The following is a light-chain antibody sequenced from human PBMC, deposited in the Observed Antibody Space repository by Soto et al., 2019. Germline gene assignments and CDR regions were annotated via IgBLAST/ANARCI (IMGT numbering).Light chain of an antibody. CDR2: SNN. J-gene: IGLJ2*01. CDR1: NSNIGSNT. V-gene: IGLV1-44*01. Sequence: QSVLTQPPSASGTPGLRVTISCSGSNSNIGSNTVNWYHQLPGTAPKLLIYSNNQRPPGVPDRFSGSKSGTSASLVISGLQSDDEADYYCAAWDDSLSGVVFGGGTKLTVL. CDR3: AAWDDSLSGVV.